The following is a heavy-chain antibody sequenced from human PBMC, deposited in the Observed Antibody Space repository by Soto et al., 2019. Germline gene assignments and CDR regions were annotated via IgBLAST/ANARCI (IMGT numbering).Heavy chain of an antibody. J-gene: IGHJ6*03. CDR3: ARTRGSGWYRYYYYYMDV. V-gene: IGHV1-8*01. Sequence: ASVKVSCKASGYTFTSYDINWVRQATGQGLEWMGWMNPNSGNTGYAQKFQGRVTMTRNTSISTAYMELSSLRSEDTAVYYCARTRGSGWYRYYYYYMDVWGKGTTVTVS. D-gene: IGHD6-19*01. CDR2: MNPNSGNT. CDR1: GYTFTSYD.